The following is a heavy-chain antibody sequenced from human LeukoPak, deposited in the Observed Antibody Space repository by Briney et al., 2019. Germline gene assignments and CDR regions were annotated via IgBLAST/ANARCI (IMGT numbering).Heavy chain of an antibody. V-gene: IGHV4-39*01. CDR3: ARHPYYDSNGSFDY. J-gene: IGHJ4*02. Sequence: SETLSLTCTVSGGSISSSSYYWGWIRQPPGKGLEWIGSIYYSGSTYYNPSLKSRVTISVATSKNQFSLKLSSVTAADTAVYYCARHPYYDSNGSFDYWGQGTLVTVSS. CDR1: GGSISSSSYY. D-gene: IGHD3-22*01. CDR2: IYYSGST.